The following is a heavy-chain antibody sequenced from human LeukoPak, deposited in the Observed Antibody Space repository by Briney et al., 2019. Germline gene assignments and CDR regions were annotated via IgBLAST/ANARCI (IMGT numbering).Heavy chain of an antibody. J-gene: IGHJ4*02. CDR2: ISSSSSYI. CDR1: GFTFSSYS. Sequence: PGGSLRLSCAASGFTFSSYSMNWVRQAPGKGLEWVSSISSSSSYIYYADSVKGRFTISRDNSKNTLYLQMNSLRAEDTAVYYCAKVPERRDGYKISPPFDYWGQGTLVTVSS. CDR3: AKVPERRDGYKISPPFDY. D-gene: IGHD5-24*01. V-gene: IGHV3-21*01.